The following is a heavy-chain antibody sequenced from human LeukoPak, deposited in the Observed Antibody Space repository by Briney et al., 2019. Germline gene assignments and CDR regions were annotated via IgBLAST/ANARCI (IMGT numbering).Heavy chain of an antibody. Sequence: GGSLRLSCAASRFTFNNYAMNWVRQAPGRGLEWVSGISGGGGSGVNTYYADSVKGRFTISRDSSMNTLYLQMGNLRAEDTAVYYCASGCAGDCSQTGFDYWGQGTLVTVSS. D-gene: IGHD2-21*02. J-gene: IGHJ4*02. V-gene: IGHV3-23*01. CDR1: RFTFNNYA. CDR3: ASGCAGDCSQTGFDY. CDR2: ISGGGGSGVNT.